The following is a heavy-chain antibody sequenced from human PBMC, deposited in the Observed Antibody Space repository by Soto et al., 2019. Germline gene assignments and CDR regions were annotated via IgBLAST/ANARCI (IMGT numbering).Heavy chain of an antibody. CDR2: IIPIFGTA. D-gene: IGHD5-18*01. CDR1: GGTFSSYA. Sequence: QVQLVQSGAAVKKPGSSVKVSCKASGGTFSSYAISWVRQSPGQGLEWMGGIIPIFGTANYAQKCQGRVTIPADESTSTAYMELSRMRSEDTAVYYCARDGVDTAMGVFDYWGQGTLVTVSS. V-gene: IGHV1-69*12. J-gene: IGHJ4*02. CDR3: ARDGVDTAMGVFDY.